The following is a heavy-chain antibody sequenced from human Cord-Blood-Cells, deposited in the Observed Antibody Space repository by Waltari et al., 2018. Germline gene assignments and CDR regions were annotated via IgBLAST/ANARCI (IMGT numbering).Heavy chain of an antibody. CDR1: GYTFTSYD. D-gene: IGHD6-13*01. CDR3: ARGLRSSSWYYFDY. CDR2: MNPNSGNT. V-gene: IGHV1-8*03. J-gene: IGHJ4*02. Sequence: QVQLVQSGAEVKKPGASVKVSCKASGYTFTSYDIHWVRQATGQGLEWMGWMNPNSGNTGYAQKFQGRVTITRNTSISTAYMELSSLRSEDTAVYYCARGLRSSSWYYFDYWGQGTLVTVSS.